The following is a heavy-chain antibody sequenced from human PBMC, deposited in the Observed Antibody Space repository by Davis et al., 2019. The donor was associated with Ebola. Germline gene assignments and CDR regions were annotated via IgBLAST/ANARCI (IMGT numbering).Heavy chain of an antibody. CDR2: IYPADSDT. CDR3: ARLGSGSYYNVESWFDP. Sequence: GESLKISCKGSGYNFITYWIGWVRQMPGKGLEWMGIIYPADSDTRYSPSFQGQVTFSADRSISTAYLQWSSLKASDTAMYYCARLGSGSYYNVESWFDPWGQGTLVTVSS. J-gene: IGHJ5*02. D-gene: IGHD3-10*01. CDR1: GYNFITYW. V-gene: IGHV5-51*01.